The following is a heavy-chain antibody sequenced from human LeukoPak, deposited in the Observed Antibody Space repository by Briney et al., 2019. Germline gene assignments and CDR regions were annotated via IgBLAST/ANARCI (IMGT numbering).Heavy chain of an antibody. J-gene: IGHJ5*02. CDR1: GFPFSDYG. CDR2: IRYDGSNK. D-gene: IGHD3-3*01. CDR3: AKGYWSGYSFDNWFDP. V-gene: IGHV3-30*02. Sequence: GGSLRLSCAASGFPFSDYGMHWVRQAPGKGLEWVAFIRYDGSNKYYADSVKGRFTISRDNSKNTLYLQMNTLRAEDTAVYFCAKGYWSGYSFDNWFDPWGQGTLVTVSS.